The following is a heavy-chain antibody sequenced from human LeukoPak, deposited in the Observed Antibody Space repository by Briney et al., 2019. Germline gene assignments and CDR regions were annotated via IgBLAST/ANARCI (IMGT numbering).Heavy chain of an antibody. CDR1: GFTFSSYA. D-gene: IGHD3-22*01. CDR2: ISSSSSYI. J-gene: IGHJ4*02. CDR3: AIPYDSSGYYSLDY. Sequence: GGSLRLSCAASGFTFSSYAMSWVRQAPGKGLEWVSSISSSSSYIYYADSVKGRFTISRDNAKNSLYLQMNSPRAEDTAVYYCAIPYDSSGYYSLDYWGQGTLVTVSS. V-gene: IGHV3-21*01.